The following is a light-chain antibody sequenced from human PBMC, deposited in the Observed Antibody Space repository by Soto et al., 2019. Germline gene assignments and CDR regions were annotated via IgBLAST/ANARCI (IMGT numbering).Light chain of an antibody. CDR2: DVS. V-gene: IGLV2-14*03. Sequence: QSALTQPASVSGSPGESITISCTGTSSDVGAYNYVSWYQQHPGKAPKLMIYDVSNRPSGVSNRFSGSKSGNTASLTISGLQDEDEADYCCSSYTSTNSLFGGGTKVTVL. CDR1: SSDVGAYNY. J-gene: IGLJ2*01. CDR3: SSYTSTNSL.